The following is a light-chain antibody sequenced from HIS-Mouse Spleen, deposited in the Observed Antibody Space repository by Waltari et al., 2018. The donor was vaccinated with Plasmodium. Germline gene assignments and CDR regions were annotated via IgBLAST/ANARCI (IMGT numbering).Light chain of an antibody. CDR1: QSVSSSY. CDR2: GAS. J-gene: IGKJ2*01. V-gene: IGKV3-20*01. Sequence: EIVLTQYPGTLSLSPGERATLSCRASQSVSSSYLAWYQQKPGQAPRLLSYGASSRATGIPDRVSGSGSGTDFTLTISRLEPEDVAVYYCQQYGSSPRTFGQGTKLEIK. CDR3: QQYGSSPRT.